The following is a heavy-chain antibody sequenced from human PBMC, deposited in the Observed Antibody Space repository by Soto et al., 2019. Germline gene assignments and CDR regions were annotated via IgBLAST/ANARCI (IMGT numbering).Heavy chain of an antibody. V-gene: IGHV3-9*01. CDR3: AKVRQPGNWGAFDY. Sequence: GGSLRLSCAASGFTFDDYAMHWVRQAPGKGLEWVSGISWNSGSIGYADSVKGRFTISRDNAKNSLYLQMNSLRAEDTALYYCAKVRQPGNWGAFDYWGQGTLVTVSS. CDR1: GFTFDDYA. CDR2: ISWNSGSI. J-gene: IGHJ4*02. D-gene: IGHD7-27*01.